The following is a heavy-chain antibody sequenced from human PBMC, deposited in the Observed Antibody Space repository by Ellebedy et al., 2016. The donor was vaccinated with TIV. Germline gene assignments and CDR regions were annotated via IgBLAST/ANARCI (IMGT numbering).Heavy chain of an antibody. CDR1: GDTFRSYA. CDR3: ARTRRRDGYNDDALDI. CDR2: IVPVLGTS. V-gene: IGHV1-69*11. J-gene: IGHJ3*02. Sequence: SVKVSXXASGDTFRSYAITWVRPAPGEGLEWMGKIVPVLGTSNYAQKFQGRVTITVDESTTTAYMELSNLRSEDTALYFCARTRRRDGYNDDALDIWGQGTMVTVSS. D-gene: IGHD5-24*01.